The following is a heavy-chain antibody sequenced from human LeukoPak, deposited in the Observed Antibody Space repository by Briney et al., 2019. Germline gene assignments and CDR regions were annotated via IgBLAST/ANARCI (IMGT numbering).Heavy chain of an antibody. V-gene: IGHV1-8*02. CDR1: GYTFTSYG. Sequence: GASVKVSCKASGYTFTSYGISWVRQATGQGLEWMGWMNPNSGNTGYAQKFQGRVTMTRNTSISTAYMELSSLRSEDTALYYCHSSGFSFDYWGQGTLVTVSS. D-gene: IGHD3-22*01. J-gene: IGHJ4*02. CDR2: MNPNSGNT. CDR3: HSSGFSFDY.